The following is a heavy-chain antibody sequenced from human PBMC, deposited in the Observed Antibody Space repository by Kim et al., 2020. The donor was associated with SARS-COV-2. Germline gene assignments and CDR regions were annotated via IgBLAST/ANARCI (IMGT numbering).Heavy chain of an antibody. Sequence: ASVKVSCKVSGYTLTELSMHWVRQAPGKGLEWMGGFDPEDGETIYAQKFQGRVTMTEDTSTDTAYMELSSLRSEDTAVYYCATVAGYCSSTSCPGYDYYYYGMDVWGQGTTVTVSS. CDR3: ATVAGYCSSTSCPGYDYYYYGMDV. CDR2: FDPEDGET. CDR1: GYTLTELS. J-gene: IGHJ6*02. V-gene: IGHV1-24*01. D-gene: IGHD2-2*01.